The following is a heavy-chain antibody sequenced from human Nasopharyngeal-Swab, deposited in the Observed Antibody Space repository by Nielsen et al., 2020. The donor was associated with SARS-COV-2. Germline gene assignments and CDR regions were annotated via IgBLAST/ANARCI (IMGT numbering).Heavy chain of an antibody. Sequence: WIRQPPGKGLEWIGEINHSGSTNYNPSLKGRVTISVDKSKNQFSLKLTSVTAADTAVYYCARGTTGVLDVWGQGTTVTVSS. J-gene: IGHJ6*02. CDR3: ARGTTGVLDV. V-gene: IGHV4-34*01. CDR2: INHSGST. D-gene: IGHD7-27*01.